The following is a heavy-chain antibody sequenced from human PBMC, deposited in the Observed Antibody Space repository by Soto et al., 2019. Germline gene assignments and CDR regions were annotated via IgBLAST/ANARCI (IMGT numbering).Heavy chain of an antibody. D-gene: IGHD2-2*01. CDR2: IYYSGST. V-gene: IGHV4-59*01. CDR3: ARVPLPGYCSSTSCPHPAPVYYYMDV. Sequence: SETLSLTCTVSGGSISSYYWSWIRQPPGKGLEWIGYIYYSGSTNYNPSLKSRVTISVDTSKNQFSLKLSSVTAADTAVYYCARVPLPGYCSSTSCPHPAPVYYYMDVWGKGTTVTGSS. CDR1: GGSISSYY. J-gene: IGHJ6*03.